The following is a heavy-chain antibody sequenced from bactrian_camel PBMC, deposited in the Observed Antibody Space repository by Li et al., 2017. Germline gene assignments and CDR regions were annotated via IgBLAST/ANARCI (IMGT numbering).Heavy chain of an antibody. Sequence: HVQLVESGGGLVQPGESLRLSCAASGVTLSSICMGWFRQAPGKERGGVAVINQSGSTTYADSVKGRFTISRDNTKNTVYLQMDALKPEDTAMCYCAARVGGCAFLSEKWFNYWGQGTQVTVS. CDR3: AARVGGCAFLSEKWFNY. CDR2: INQSGST. J-gene: IGHJ4*01. CDR1: GVTLSSIC. D-gene: IGHD2*01. V-gene: IGHV3S53*01.